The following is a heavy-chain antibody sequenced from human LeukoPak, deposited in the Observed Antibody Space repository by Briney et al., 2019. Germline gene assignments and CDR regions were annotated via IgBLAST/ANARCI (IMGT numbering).Heavy chain of an antibody. CDR1: GYSLTSYW. D-gene: IGHD4-17*01. J-gene: IGHJ3*02. V-gene: IGHV5-10-1*01. CDR2: IDPSDSYT. Sequence: PGESLKISCKGSGYSLTSYWISWVRQMPEKGLEWMGRIDPSDSYTNYSPSFQGHVTISADKSISTAYLQWSSLKASDTAMYYCARRSTVTNAFDIWGQGTMVTVSS. CDR3: ARRSTVTNAFDI.